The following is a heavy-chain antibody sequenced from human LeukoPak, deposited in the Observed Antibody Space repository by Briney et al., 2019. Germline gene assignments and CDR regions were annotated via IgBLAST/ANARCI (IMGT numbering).Heavy chain of an antibody. CDR2: IIPIFGTA. D-gene: IGHD5-18*01. V-gene: IGHV1-69*13. J-gene: IGHJ4*02. CDR1: GGTFSSYA. Sequence: SVKVSCKASGGTFSSYAISWVRQAPGQGLEWMGGIIPIFGTANYAQKFQGRDTITADESTSTAYMELSSLRSEDTAVYYCARLPSYGHRRGFDYWGQGTLVTVSS. CDR3: ARLPSYGHRRGFDY.